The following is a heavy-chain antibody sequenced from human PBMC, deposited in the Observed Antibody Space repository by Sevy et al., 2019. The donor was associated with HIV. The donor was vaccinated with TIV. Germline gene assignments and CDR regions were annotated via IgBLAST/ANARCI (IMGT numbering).Heavy chain of an antibody. CDR1: GFTFGDYA. Sequence: GGSLRLSCTASGFTFGDYAMSWVRQAPGKGLEWVGFIRSKAYGGTTEYAASVKGRFTISRDDSKSIAYLQMTSLKTEDTAVYYCTRGWLAPHWGQGTLVTVSS. D-gene: IGHD6-19*01. V-gene: IGHV3-49*04. J-gene: IGHJ4*02. CDR3: TRGWLAPH. CDR2: IRSKAYGGTT.